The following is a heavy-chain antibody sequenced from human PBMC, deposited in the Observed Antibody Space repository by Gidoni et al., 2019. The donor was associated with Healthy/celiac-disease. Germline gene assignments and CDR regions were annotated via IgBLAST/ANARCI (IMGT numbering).Heavy chain of an antibody. CDR1: GGSISSYY. CDR3: ASITMVRGVITSDV. D-gene: IGHD3-10*01. Sequence: QVQLQESGPGLVKPSETLSLTCTVSGGSISSYYWSWIRQPPGKGLEWIGYIYYSGSTNYNPSLKSRVTISVDTSKNQFSLKLSSVTAADTAVYYCASITMVRGVITSDVWGQGTTVTVSS. CDR2: IYYSGST. J-gene: IGHJ6*02. V-gene: IGHV4-59*01.